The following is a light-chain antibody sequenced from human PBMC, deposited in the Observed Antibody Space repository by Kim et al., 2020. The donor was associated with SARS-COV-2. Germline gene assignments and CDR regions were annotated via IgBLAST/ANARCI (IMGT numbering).Light chain of an antibody. Sequence: GQRVTTSCSGSTSNIGTNPVSWYKQVPGTAPTLLIFSNDQRPSGIPDRFSGSKSGTSASLAISGLQSEEEAHYYCATWDDSLNAWVFGGGTQLTVL. J-gene: IGLJ3*02. CDR3: ATWDDSLNAWV. V-gene: IGLV1-44*01. CDR1: TSNIGTNP. CDR2: SND.